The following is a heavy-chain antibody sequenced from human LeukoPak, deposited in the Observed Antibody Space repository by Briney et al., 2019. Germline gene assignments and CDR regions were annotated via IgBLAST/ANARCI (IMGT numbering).Heavy chain of an antibody. Sequence: SETLSLTCTASGGSISSYYWSWIRQPPGKGLEWIGYIYYSGSTNYNPSLKSRVTISVDTSKNQFSLKLSSVTAADTAVYYCARADYYDSSGYYYGPPGDDAFDIWGQGTMVTVSS. J-gene: IGHJ3*02. CDR3: ARADYYDSSGYYYGPPGDDAFDI. D-gene: IGHD3-22*01. CDR1: GGSISSYY. CDR2: IYYSGST. V-gene: IGHV4-59*01.